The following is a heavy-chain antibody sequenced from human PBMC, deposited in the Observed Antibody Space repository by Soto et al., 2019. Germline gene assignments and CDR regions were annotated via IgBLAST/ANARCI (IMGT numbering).Heavy chain of an antibody. J-gene: IGHJ4*02. D-gene: IGHD4-17*01. V-gene: IGHV3-30*18. CDR1: GFTFSSYG. CDR2: ISYDGSNK. CDR3: AKEDTVTTSLPGDY. Sequence: QVQLVESGGGVVQPGRSLRLSCAASGFTFSSYGMHWVRQAPGKGLEWVAVISYDGSNKYYADSVKGRFTISRDNSKNTLSLQMNSLRSEDTAVYYCAKEDTVTTSLPGDYWGQGTLVTVSS.